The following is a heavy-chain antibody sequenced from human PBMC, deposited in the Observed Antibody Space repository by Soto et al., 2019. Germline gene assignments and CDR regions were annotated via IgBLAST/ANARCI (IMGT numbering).Heavy chain of an antibody. CDR1: GGSIRSSSYY. CDR2: IYYSGST. J-gene: IGHJ5*02. CDR3: ARCDRIAVADL. Sequence: SETLSLTCTVSGGSIRSSSYYWGWIRQPPGKGLEWIGSIYYSGSTYYNSSLKSRVTISVDTSKNHFSLKLSSVTAADTAIYYCARCDRIAVADLWAQGTLVTVP. D-gene: IGHD6-19*01. V-gene: IGHV4-39*02.